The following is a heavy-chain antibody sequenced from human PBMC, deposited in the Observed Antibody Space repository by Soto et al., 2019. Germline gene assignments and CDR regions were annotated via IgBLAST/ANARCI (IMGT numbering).Heavy chain of an antibody. J-gene: IGHJ4*02. CDR2: INAGDGNR. D-gene: IGHD3-10*01. Sequence: QVHLAQSGAEMKSPGASVKLSCRPSGPFPFSNYAMHWVRQAHGQRPEWVGWINAGDGNRRYSEKLQGRVTITRDTSATTVYMELSGLRSEDTAVYYCATAWFGRFDVWGQGSLVTVSS. CDR1: GPFPFSNYA. V-gene: IGHV1-3*01. CDR3: ATAWFGRFDV.